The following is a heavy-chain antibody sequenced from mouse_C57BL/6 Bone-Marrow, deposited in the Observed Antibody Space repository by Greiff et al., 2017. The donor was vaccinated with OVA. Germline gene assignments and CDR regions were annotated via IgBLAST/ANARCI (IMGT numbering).Heavy chain of an antibody. V-gene: IGHV1-81*01. CDR2: IYPTSGNT. CDR3: ASSPLTAYYSMDY. Sequence: VQLQQSGAELARPGASVKLSCKASGYTFTSYGISWVKQRTGQGLEWIGEIYPTSGNTYYNEKFTGKAKLTAYKSSSTAYMDLLSLTSVNSAVYFCASSPLTAYYSMDYWGQGTTVTVSS. CDR1: GYTFTSYG. J-gene: IGHJ4*01.